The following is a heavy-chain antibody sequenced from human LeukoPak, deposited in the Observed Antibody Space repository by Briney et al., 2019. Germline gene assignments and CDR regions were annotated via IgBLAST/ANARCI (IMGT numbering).Heavy chain of an antibody. CDR3: ARGYRFPDY. CDR2: IYYSGST. D-gene: IGHD2-2*01. J-gene: IGHJ4*02. CDR1: GGSISSYC. V-gene: IGHV4-59*08. Sequence: SETLSLTCTVSGGSISSYCWSWIRQPPGKGLEWIGYIYYSGSTNYNPSLKSRVTISVDTSKNQFSLKLSSVTAADTAVYYCARGYRFPDYWGQGTLVTVSS.